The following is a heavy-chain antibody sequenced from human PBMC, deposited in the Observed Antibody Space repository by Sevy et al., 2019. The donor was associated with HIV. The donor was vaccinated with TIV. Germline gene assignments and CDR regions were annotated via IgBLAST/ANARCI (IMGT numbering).Heavy chain of an antibody. V-gene: IGHV3-30-3*01. Sequence: GGSLRLSCAASGFTFSSYAMHWVRQAPGKGLEWVVVISYDGSNKYYADSVKGRFTISRDNSKNTLYLQMNSLRAEDTAVYYCARDQFGYDILTGYYFDAFDIWGQGTIVTVSS. D-gene: IGHD3-9*01. CDR1: GFTFSSYA. J-gene: IGHJ3*02. CDR3: ARDQFGYDILTGYYFDAFDI. CDR2: ISYDGSNK.